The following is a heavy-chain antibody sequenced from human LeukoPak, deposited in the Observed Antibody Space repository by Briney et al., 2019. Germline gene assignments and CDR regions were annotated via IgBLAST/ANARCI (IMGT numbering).Heavy chain of an antibody. V-gene: IGHV4-39*07. CDR3: ARYCGSTSLRPDCFDP. CDR1: GGSISSSSYY. D-gene: IGHD2-2*01. CDR2: IYYSGST. Sequence: SETLSLTCTVSGGSISSSSYYWGWIRQPPGKGLEWIGSIYYSGSTYYNPSLKSRVTISVDTSKNQFSLKLSSVTAADTAVYYCARYCGSTSLRPDCFDPWGQGTLVTVSS. J-gene: IGHJ5*02.